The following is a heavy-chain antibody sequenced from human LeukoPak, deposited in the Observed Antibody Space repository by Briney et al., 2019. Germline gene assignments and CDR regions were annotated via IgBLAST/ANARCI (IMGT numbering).Heavy chain of an antibody. J-gene: IGHJ5*02. CDR2: IYTSGST. CDR1: GGSISSGSYY. V-gene: IGHV4-61*02. Sequence: SQTLSLTCTVSGGSISSGSYYWSWIRQPAGKGLEWIGRIYTSGSTNYNPSLKSRVTISVDTSKNQFSLKLSSVTVADTAVYYCARGLDSSGYPNPPHHWGQGTLVTVSS. D-gene: IGHD3-22*01. CDR3: ARGLDSSGYPNPPHH.